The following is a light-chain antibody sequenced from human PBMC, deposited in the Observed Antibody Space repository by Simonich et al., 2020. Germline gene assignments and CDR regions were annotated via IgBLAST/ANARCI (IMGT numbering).Light chain of an antibody. CDR1: SSYVGSYNL. Sequence: QSALTQPASVSGSPGQSITISCTGTSSYVGSYNLVSWYQQHPGKAPKLMIYEGSKRPSGVSKRFSGSKSGTSASLAISGLQSEDEADYYCAAWDDSLNGWVFGGGTKLTVL. V-gene: IGLV2-14*02. CDR2: EGS. J-gene: IGLJ3*02. CDR3: AAWDDSLNGWV.